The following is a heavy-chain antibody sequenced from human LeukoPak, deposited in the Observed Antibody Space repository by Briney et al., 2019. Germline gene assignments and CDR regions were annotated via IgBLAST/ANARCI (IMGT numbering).Heavy chain of an antibody. CDR3: ARQSRDGSKTRGYYFDY. CDR1: GYSFTSYW. J-gene: IGHJ4*02. Sequence: GESLLISCKGSGYSFTSYWIAWVRQMPGKGLEWMGIIYPGNSDTRYSPSFQGQVTISADKSISTAYLQWSSLRASDTAMYYCARQSRDGSKTRGYYFDYSGQGTLVTVSS. D-gene: IGHD2-2*03. CDR2: IYPGNSDT. V-gene: IGHV5-51*01.